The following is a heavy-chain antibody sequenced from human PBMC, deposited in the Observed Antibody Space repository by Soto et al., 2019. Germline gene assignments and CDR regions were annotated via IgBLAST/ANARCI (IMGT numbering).Heavy chain of an antibody. CDR3: ARVTPGNNLYDFSGLDV. CDR2: ISYEGSNT. Sequence: QVHLVESGGGVAQPGRSLRLSCVASGFTFDTYGIHWVRQAPGKGLQWVALISYEGSNTYYADSVRGRFTISRDNSKNTLYLQINALRPDGTGVYYCARVTPGNNLYDFSGLDVWGRGTSVTVSS. D-gene: IGHD1-1*01. V-gene: IGHV3-30-3*01. CDR1: GFTFDTYG. J-gene: IGHJ6*02.